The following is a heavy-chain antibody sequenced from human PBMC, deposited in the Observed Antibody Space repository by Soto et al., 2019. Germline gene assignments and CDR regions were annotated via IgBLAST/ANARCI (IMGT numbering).Heavy chain of an antibody. V-gene: IGHV1-8*01. Sequence: QVQLVQSGAEVKKPGASVKVSCKASGYTFTSYDINWVRQATGQELEWMGWMNPNSANTGYAQKFQGRVTITRNTTIGTAYMELSSLRSEDTAMYYCARSTRYYHIDYWGQGTLVTVSS. CDR3: ARSTRYYHIDY. D-gene: IGHD1-26*01. CDR2: MNPNSANT. CDR1: GYTFTSYD. J-gene: IGHJ4*02.